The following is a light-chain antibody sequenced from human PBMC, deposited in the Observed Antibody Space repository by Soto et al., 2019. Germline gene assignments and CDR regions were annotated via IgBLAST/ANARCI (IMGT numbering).Light chain of an antibody. Sequence: VLTHSPATLSLSPGDRATLSCRAGQSVSSYLAWYHQKPGHAPRLLIYDASNRATGIPARFSGSGSGTDFTLTISRLEPEEFAVYYCQQRSNWPPSCGPGTKVDIK. CDR3: QQRSNWPPS. J-gene: IGKJ3*01. CDR2: DAS. CDR1: QSVSSY. V-gene: IGKV3-11*01.